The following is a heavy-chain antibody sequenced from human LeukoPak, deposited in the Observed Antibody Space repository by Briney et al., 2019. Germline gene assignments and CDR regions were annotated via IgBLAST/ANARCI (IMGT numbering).Heavy chain of an antibody. CDR1: GFTFSNYD. J-gene: IGHJ2*01. V-gene: IGHV3-13*01. Sequence: GGSLRLSCVASGFTFSNYDFHWVRQAAGKGLEWVSAIGVVGDTYYSGSVKGRFTISRESAKNSLYLQMNSLRDGDTAVYYCAREYCSGGNCAGGFYFDLWGRGTPVTVSS. CDR3: AREYCSGGNCAGGFYFDL. CDR2: IGVVGDT. D-gene: IGHD2-15*01.